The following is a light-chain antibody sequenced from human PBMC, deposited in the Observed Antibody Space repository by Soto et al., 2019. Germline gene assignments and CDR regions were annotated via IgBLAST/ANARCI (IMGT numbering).Light chain of an antibody. CDR2: GAS. CDR1: QSVSSSY. V-gene: IGKV3-20*01. CDR3: QQYGSSPPVP. Sequence: EMVLTQSPGTLSLSPGKRATLSCRASQSVSSSYLAWYQQKPGQAPRLLIYGASGRATGIPDRFSGSGSGTDFPLTISRLEPEDFAVYYCQQYGSSPPVPFGQGTRLEIK. J-gene: IGKJ5*01.